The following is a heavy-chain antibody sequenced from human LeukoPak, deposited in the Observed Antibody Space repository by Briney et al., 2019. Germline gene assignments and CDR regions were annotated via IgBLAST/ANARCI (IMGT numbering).Heavy chain of an antibody. D-gene: IGHD4-17*01. CDR3: ARGWLTTGRGPLDAFDI. CDR2: IYYIGST. Sequence: SEALSLTCTVSGGSISSSSYYWGWIRQPPGKGLEWIGSIYYIGSTNYNPSLKSRVTISVDTSKNQFSLKLSSVTAADTAVYYCARGWLTTGRGPLDAFDIWGQGTMVTVSS. J-gene: IGHJ3*02. V-gene: IGHV4-39*07. CDR1: GGSISSSSYY.